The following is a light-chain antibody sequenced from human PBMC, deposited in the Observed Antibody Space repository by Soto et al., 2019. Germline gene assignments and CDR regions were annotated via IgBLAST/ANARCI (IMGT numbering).Light chain of an antibody. CDR3: QQRSDWPRT. CDR1: QSVSSS. CDR2: DAS. V-gene: IGKV3-11*01. J-gene: IGKJ2*01. Sequence: ETVLTQSPATLSLSPGERATLSCRASQSVSSSLAWYQQKPGQAPRLLIYDASNRATGIPARFSGSGSGKDFTLTISSLEPEDFAVYYCQQRSDWPRTFGQGTKLEIK.